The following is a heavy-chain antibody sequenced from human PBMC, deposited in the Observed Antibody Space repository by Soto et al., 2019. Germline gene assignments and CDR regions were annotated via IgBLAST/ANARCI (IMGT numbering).Heavy chain of an antibody. D-gene: IGHD2-15*01. CDR1: GYTFTSYG. Sequence: ASVKVSCKASGYTFTSYGISWVRQAPGQGLEWMGWISAYNGDTNYAQKLQGRVTMTTDTSTSTAYMELRSLRSDDTAVYYCARSPRYCSGGSCYYSVYWGQGTLVTVS. V-gene: IGHV1-18*01. J-gene: IGHJ4*02. CDR2: ISAYNGDT. CDR3: ARSPRYCSGGSCYYSVY.